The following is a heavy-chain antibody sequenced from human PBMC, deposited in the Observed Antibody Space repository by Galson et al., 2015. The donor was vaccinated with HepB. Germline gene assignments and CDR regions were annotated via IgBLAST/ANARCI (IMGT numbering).Heavy chain of an antibody. CDR2: INSGSSYI. CDR1: GFTFSNYN. Sequence: SLRLSCAASGFTFSNYNMNWVRQAPGKGLEWVSSINSGSSYIYYADSVRGRFTISRDNAKNSLYLQMNSLRAEDTAVYFCARTGTYYDFLTGAFGYWGQGTLVTVSS. V-gene: IGHV3-21*01. J-gene: IGHJ4*02. D-gene: IGHD3-9*01. CDR3: ARTGTYYDFLTGAFGY.